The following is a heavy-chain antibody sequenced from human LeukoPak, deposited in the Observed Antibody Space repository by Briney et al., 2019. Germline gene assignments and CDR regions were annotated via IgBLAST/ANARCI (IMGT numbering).Heavy chain of an antibody. CDR3: ARVDSSSDY. CDR1: GYTFTSYD. Sequence: ASVKVSCKASGYTFTSYDINWVRQATGQGLEWRGWMNPNSGNTAYPQKFQGRVTMTRNTSITTAYMELSSLRSEDTAVYYCARVDSSSDYWGQGTLVTVSS. V-gene: IGHV1-8*01. CDR2: MNPNSGNT. D-gene: IGHD6-13*01. J-gene: IGHJ4*02.